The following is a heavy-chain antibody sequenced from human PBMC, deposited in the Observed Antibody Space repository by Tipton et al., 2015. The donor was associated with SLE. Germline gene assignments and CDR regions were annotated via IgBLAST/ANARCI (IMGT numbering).Heavy chain of an antibody. J-gene: IGHJ6*03. CDR2: IYTSGST. Sequence: TLSLTCSVSGGSVSSGSYYWSWIRQPAGKGLEWIGYIYTSGSTNYNPSLKSRVTISVDTSKNQFSLKLSSVTAADTAVYYCARVLTVVPAANVYMDVWGKGTTVTVSS. CDR1: GGSVSSGSYY. D-gene: IGHD2-2*01. CDR3: ARVLTVVPAANVYMDV. V-gene: IGHV4-61*09.